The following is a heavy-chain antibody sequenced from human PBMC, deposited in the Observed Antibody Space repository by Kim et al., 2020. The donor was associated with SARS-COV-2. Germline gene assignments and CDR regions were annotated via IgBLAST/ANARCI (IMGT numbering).Heavy chain of an antibody. CDR2: ISYDGSNK. CDR1: GFTFSSYG. Sequence: GGSLRLSCAASGFTFSSYGMHWVRQAPDKGLEWVAVISYDGSNKYYADSMKGRFTISRDNSKNTLYLQMNSLRAEDTAVYYCAKERVGVRWVWGQGTTVTVSS. V-gene: IGHV3-30*18. D-gene: IGHD3-10*01. J-gene: IGHJ6*02. CDR3: AKERVGVRWV.